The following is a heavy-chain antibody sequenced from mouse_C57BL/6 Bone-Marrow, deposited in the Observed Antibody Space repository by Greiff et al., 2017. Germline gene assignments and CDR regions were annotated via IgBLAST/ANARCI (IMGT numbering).Heavy chain of an antibody. Sequence: VQLQQSGAELARPGASVKLSCKASGYTFTSYGISWVKQRTGQGLEWIGEIYPRSGTTYYNEKFKGKATLTADKSSSTAYMELRSLTSEDSAVYFCARDDYDGVYFDYWGQGTTLTVSS. CDR2: IYPRSGTT. D-gene: IGHD2-4*01. V-gene: IGHV1-81*01. J-gene: IGHJ2*01. CDR1: GYTFTSYG. CDR3: ARDDYDGVYFDY.